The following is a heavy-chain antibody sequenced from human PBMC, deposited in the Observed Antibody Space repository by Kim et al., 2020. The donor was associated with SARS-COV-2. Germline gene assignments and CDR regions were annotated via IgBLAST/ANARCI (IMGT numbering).Heavy chain of an antibody. CDR2: IKQDGSEK. CDR1: GFTFSSYW. J-gene: IGHJ6*02. D-gene: IGHD2-2*01. CDR3: ARDWSSTLYYYYGMDV. V-gene: IGHV3-7*01. Sequence: GGSLRLSCAASGFTFSSYWMSWVRQAPGKGLEWVANIKQDGSEKYYVDSVKGRFTISRDNAKNSLYLQMNSLRAEDTAVYYCARDWSSTLYYYYGMDVWGQGTTVTVSS.